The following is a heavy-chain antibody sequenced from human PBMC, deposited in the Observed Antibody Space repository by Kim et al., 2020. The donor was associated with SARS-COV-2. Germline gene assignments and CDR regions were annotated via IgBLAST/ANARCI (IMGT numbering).Heavy chain of an antibody. V-gene: IGHV3-23*01. CDR3: AKDGIIVVVTDY. Sequence: YYADSVKGRFTISRDNSKNTLYLQMNSLRAEDTAVYYCAKDGIIVVVTDYWGQGTLVTVSS. J-gene: IGHJ4*02. D-gene: IGHD2-21*02.